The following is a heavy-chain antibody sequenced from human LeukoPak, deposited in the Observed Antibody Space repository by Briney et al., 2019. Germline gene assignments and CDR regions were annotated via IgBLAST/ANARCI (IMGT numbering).Heavy chain of an antibody. J-gene: IGHJ6*03. D-gene: IGHD4-23*01. CDR3: ARTTVAPYYYYYYMDV. CDR2: MNPNSGNT. CDR1: GYTLTSYD. Sequence: ASVKVSCKASGYTLTSYDINWVRQATGQGLEWMGWMNPNSGNTGYAQKFQGRVTMTRNTSISTAYMELSSLRSEDTAVYYCARTTVAPYYYYYYMDVWGKGTTVTVSS. V-gene: IGHV1-8*01.